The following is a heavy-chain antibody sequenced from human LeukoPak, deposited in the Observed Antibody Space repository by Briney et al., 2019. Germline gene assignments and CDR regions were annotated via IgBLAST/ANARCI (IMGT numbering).Heavy chain of an antibody. Sequence: GGSLRLSCAASGFTFSSYGMHWVRQAPGKGLEWVAVISYDGSNKYYADSVKGRFTISRDNSKNTLYLQMSSLRAEDTAVYYCAKDLGYSYGYGFDYWGQGTLVTVSS. CDR2: ISYDGSNK. CDR1: GFTFSSYG. J-gene: IGHJ4*02. D-gene: IGHD5-18*01. V-gene: IGHV3-30*18. CDR3: AKDLGYSYGYGFDY.